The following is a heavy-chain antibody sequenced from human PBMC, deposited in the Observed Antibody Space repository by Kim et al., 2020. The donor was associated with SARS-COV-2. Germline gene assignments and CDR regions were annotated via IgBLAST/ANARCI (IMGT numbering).Heavy chain of an antibody. J-gene: IGHJ4*02. CDR3: ARSGGNLRYDY. Sequence: SETLSLTCTVSGGSISSYYWSWIRQPPGKGLEWIGYIYYSGSTNYNPSLKSRVTISVDTSKNQFSLKLSSVTAADTAVYYCARSGGNLRYDYWGQGTLVTVSS. CDR2: IYYSGST. V-gene: IGHV4-59*01. CDR1: GGSISSYY. D-gene: IGHD2-15*01.